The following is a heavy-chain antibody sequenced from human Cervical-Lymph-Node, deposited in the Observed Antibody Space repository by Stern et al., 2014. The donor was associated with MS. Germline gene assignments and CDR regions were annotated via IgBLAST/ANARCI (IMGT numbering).Heavy chain of an antibody. J-gene: IGHJ5*02. V-gene: IGHV1-2*02. D-gene: IGHD6-6*01. CDR3: TRALRIADRPSPGGHWFDP. CDR2: INPKSGGT. CDR1: GYIFTDYY. Sequence: QVQLVQSGAEVEKPGASVKVSCKASGYIFTDYYLRWVRQAPGQGLEWMGRINPKSGGTSYAQSFQGRVTLTRDTSITTAYMDLSRLTSDDTAVYYCTRALRIADRPSPGGHWFDPWGQGTLVIVSS.